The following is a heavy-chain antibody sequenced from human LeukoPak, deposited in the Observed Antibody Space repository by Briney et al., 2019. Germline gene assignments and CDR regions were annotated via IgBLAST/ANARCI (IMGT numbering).Heavy chain of an antibody. J-gene: IGHJ6*03. Sequence: PSETLSLTCAVYGGSLSGYYWTWVRQPPGKGLEWLGEINHSGSTNYNPSLKSRVTISVDTSKNQFSLKVTSVTAADTAVYYCARGYCSGGSCYPLKSIYYYYMDVWGEGTTVTFSS. CDR3: ARGYCSGGSCYPLKSIYYYYMDV. CDR2: INHSGST. CDR1: GGSLSGYY. D-gene: IGHD2-15*01. V-gene: IGHV4-34*01.